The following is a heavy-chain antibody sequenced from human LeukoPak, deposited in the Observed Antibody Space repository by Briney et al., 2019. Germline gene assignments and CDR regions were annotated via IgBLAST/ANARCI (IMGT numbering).Heavy chain of an antibody. CDR1: GFTFSTYS. V-gene: IGHV3-21*01. D-gene: IGHD5-18*01. CDR2: ISSSSSYR. Sequence: GGSLRLSCAASGFTFSTYSMNWVRQAPGKGLEWVSLISSSSSYRYYAGSVKGRFTISRDNAKNSLYLQMNSLRAEDTAVYYCARGVDTAIGNYYYYYMDVWGKGTTVTISS. CDR3: ARGVDTAIGNYYYYYMDV. J-gene: IGHJ6*03.